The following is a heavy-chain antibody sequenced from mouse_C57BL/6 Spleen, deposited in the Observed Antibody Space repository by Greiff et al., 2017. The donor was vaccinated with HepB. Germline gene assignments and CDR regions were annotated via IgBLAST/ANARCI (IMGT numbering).Heavy chain of an antibody. CDR3: ARSETGMDAMDY. D-gene: IGHD4-1*01. Sequence: QVQLQQPGAELVRPGSSVKLSCKASGYTFTSYWLHWVKQRPIQGLEWIGNIDPSDSETHYNQKFKDKATLTVDKSSSTAYMQRSSLTSEDSAVYYGARSETGMDAMDYWGQGTSVTVSS. V-gene: IGHV1-52*01. CDR2: IDPSDSET. J-gene: IGHJ4*01. CDR1: GYTFTSYW.